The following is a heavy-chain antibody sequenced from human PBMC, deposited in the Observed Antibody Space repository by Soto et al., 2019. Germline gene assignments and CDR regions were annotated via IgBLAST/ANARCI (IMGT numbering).Heavy chain of an antibody. CDR3: ARLSGYSGYDRYYYYGMDV. D-gene: IGHD5-12*01. J-gene: IGHJ6*02. V-gene: IGHV4-59*01. Sequence: SETLSLTCTVSGGSISSYYWSWIRQPPGKGLEWIGYIYYSGSTNYNPSLKSRVTISVDTSKNQFSLKLSSVTAADTAVYYCARLSGYSGYDRYYYYGMDVWGQGTTVTVSS. CDR1: GGSISSYY. CDR2: IYYSGST.